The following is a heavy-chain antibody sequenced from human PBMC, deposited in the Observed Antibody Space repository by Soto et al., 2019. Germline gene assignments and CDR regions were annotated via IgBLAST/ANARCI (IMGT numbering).Heavy chain of an antibody. Sequence: QVQLRQWGAGLLKPSETLSLTCAVYTGSLSGNYWSRIRQPPGKGLERFGEISHSGRTNYNPYLTGRFTLSLDTSKNQFSLGLSSVTAANTAVYFCAREWCGGSFGSRDSCGQGTLVTFSS. D-gene: IGHD2-15*01. CDR3: AREWCGGSFGSRDS. CDR1: TGSLSGNY. J-gene: IGHJ4*02. V-gene: IGHV4-34*01. CDR2: ISHSGRT.